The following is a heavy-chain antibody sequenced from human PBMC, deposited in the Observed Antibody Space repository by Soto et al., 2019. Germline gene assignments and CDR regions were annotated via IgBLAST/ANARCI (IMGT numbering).Heavy chain of an antibody. CDR3: PRDWFGIDY. CDR1: GYTFTSYD. J-gene: IGHJ4*02. V-gene: IGHV1-18*01. Sequence: QVQLVQSGAEVKKPGASVKVSCKASGYTFTSYDISWVRQAPGQGLEWMGWINPYNGNTNYAQKLQGRVTMTTDTSTNTAYMVLRSLRSDDTAVYYCPRDWFGIDYWGQGSLVTVSS. CDR2: INPYNGNT. D-gene: IGHD3-16*01.